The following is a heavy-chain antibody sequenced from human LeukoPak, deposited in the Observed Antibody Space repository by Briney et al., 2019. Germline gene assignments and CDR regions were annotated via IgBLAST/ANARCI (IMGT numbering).Heavy chain of an antibody. V-gene: IGHV4-30-2*01. Sequence: SETLSLTCAVSGGSISSGGYSWSWIRQPPGKGLEWIGYIYHSGSTYYNPSLKSRVTISVDRSKNQFSLKLSSVTAADTAVYYCAREYGALKTFDIWGQGTMVTVSS. CDR3: AREYGALKTFDI. CDR1: GGSISSGGYS. J-gene: IGHJ3*02. D-gene: IGHD1-26*01. CDR2: IYHSGST.